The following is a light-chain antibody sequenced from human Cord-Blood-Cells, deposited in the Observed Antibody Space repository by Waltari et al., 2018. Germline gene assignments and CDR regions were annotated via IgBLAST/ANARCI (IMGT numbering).Light chain of an antibody. CDR2: AAS. V-gene: IGKV1-39*01. J-gene: IGKJ1*01. Sequence: DIQMTQSPSSLSASVGDRVTITCRASQSISSYLNWYQQKPGKAPKLLIDAASSLQSGVPSRFSGSGSGTDFTLTISSLQPEDFATYYCQQSYSTRRTFGQGTKVEIK. CDR1: QSISSY. CDR3: QQSYSTRRT.